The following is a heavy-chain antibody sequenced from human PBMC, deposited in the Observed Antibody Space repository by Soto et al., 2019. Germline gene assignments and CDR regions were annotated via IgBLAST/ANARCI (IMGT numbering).Heavy chain of an antibody. CDR3: ARQGGYCSSTNCYGYYAMDV. J-gene: IGHJ6*02. CDR1: GGSISSGPYS. Sequence: QLQLQESGPGLVKPSETLSLTCTVSGGSISSGPYSWGWIRQPPGEGLEWIATFHYGENTHYTPSRESRVSISVDTSKNQFSLRVTSVTAADTALYYFARQGGYCSSTNCYGYYAMDVWGQGTTVTVSS. V-gene: IGHV4-39*01. D-gene: IGHD2-2*01. CDR2: FHYGENT.